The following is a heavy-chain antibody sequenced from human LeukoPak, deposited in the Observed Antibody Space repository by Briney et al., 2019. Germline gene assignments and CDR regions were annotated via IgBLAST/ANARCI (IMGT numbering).Heavy chain of an antibody. J-gene: IGHJ4*02. Sequence: GGSLRLSCAASGFTFSNYYIHWVRQAPGKGLVWVSRINGVGSDRIYADSVKGRFTISRDNAKNTVYLQMNSLRAEDTAVYYCAKESLRVVDYWGQGTLVTVSS. CDR1: GFTFSNYY. V-gene: IGHV3-74*01. CDR3: AKESLRVVDY. CDR2: INGVGSDR.